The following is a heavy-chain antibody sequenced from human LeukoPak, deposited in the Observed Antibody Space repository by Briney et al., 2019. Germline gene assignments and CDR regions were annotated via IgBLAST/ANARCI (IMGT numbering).Heavy chain of an antibody. V-gene: IGHV3-23*01. D-gene: IGHD1-1*01. CDR2: TSGSGYNT. Sequence: GGTLRLSCAASGFSFSTYGVGWVRQAPGKGLEWVSATSGSGYNTFYTDSVKGRFTISRDNSRNTLYLQMNSLRAEDTAVYFCAKDRTGMTGADWFDPWGQGTLVTVSS. CDR3: AKDRTGMTGADWFDP. CDR1: GFSFSTYG. J-gene: IGHJ5*02.